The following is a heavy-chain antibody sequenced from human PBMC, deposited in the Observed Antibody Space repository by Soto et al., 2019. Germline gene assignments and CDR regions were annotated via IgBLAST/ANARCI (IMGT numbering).Heavy chain of an antibody. J-gene: IGHJ4*02. D-gene: IGHD6-6*01. CDR3: ARDGIAARPTPDY. Sequence: ASVKVSCKASGYTFTSYAMHWVRQAPGQRLEWMGWINAGNGNTKYSQKFQGRVTMTRDTSTSTVYMELRSLRSEDTALYYWARDGIAARPTPDYWGQGTMVTVSS. CDR2: INAGNGNT. V-gene: IGHV1-3*01. CDR1: GYTFTSYA.